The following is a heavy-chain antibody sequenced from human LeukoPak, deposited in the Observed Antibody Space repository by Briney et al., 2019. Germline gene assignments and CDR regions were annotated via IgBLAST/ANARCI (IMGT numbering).Heavy chain of an antibody. D-gene: IGHD6-6*01. J-gene: IGHJ4*02. V-gene: IGHV4-61*08. Sequence: PSETLSLTCTVSGGSVSSGGYYWSWIRQPPGKGLEWIGYIHYSGSTNYNPSLKSRVTISVDTSMIQFSLKLTSVTAADTAVYYCARRYSSSSFDYWGQGTLVTVSS. CDR2: IHYSGST. CDR3: ARRYSSSSFDY. CDR1: GGSVSSGGYY.